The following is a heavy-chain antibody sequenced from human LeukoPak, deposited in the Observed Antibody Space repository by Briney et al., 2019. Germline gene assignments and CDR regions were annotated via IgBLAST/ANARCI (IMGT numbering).Heavy chain of an antibody. CDR2: INPSGGST. D-gene: IGHD3-16*02. CDR3: ARAPRGGRFRAFDY. V-gene: IGHV1-46*01. CDR1: GYTFTSYY. J-gene: IGHJ4*02. Sequence: GASVKVSCKASGYTFTSYYMHWVRQAPGQGLEWMGIINPSGGSTSYAQKFQGRVTMTRDTSISTAYMELSRLRSDDTAVYYCARAPRGGRFRAFDYWGQGTLVTVSS.